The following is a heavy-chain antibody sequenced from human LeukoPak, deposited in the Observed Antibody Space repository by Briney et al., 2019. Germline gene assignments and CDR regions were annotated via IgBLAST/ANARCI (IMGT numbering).Heavy chain of an antibody. J-gene: IGHJ5*02. CDR2: ISGSGGST. D-gene: IGHD3-22*01. CDR1: GFTFSIYA. Sequence: GGSLRLSCAASGFTFSIYAMSWVRQAPGRGVEWVSSISGSGGSTYYADSVKGRFTISRDNSKNTLYLQMHSLRVEDAAVYYCANGGLWLPTRTAWGQGTLVTVSS. V-gene: IGHV3-23*01. CDR3: ANGGLWLPTRTA.